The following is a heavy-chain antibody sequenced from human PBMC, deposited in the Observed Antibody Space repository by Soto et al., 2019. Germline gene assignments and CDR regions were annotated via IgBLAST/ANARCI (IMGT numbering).Heavy chain of an antibody. CDR2: IDRGGGTS. Sequence: PVGPLRLSCPAAGFTFRNYAMSWVRQAPGKGLEWVSAIDRGGGTSYYADSVKGRFTISRDNAKNTLYLQMNSLRAGDTAVYYCARGDCSAAGCYIHYYYGMDVWGQGTTVTVYS. CDR1: GFTFRNYA. D-gene: IGHD2-2*02. CDR3: ARGDCSAAGCYIHYYYGMDV. V-gene: IGHV3-23*01. J-gene: IGHJ6*02.